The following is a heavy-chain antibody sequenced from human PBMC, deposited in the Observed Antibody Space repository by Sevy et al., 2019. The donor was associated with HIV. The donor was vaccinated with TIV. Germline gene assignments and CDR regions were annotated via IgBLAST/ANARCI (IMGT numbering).Heavy chain of an antibody. Sequence: GGSLRLSCTTSGFTFGDYAMNWVRQAPGKGLEWVAFLKSKADGGTIDHAASVKGRFTISRDDSKSIAYLQMNDLTTEDTGVYYCTRWKGLQSIFDYWGQGALVTVSA. CDR1: GFTFGDYA. D-gene: IGHD1-1*01. CDR2: LKSKADGGTI. J-gene: IGHJ4*02. V-gene: IGHV3-49*04. CDR3: TRWKGLQSIFDY.